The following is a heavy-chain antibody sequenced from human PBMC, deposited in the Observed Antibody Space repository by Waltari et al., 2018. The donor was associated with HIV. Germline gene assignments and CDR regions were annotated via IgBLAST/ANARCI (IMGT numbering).Heavy chain of an antibody. Sequence: QEQLVESVGGVVQPGRSLRLSCAASGFSFRTHALHWVRQAPGKGLEWVAVISYDGRNEYYADIVKGRYTISRDNSRDTLFLEMTSLRAADTALYYCAKAVKGFGYYYYGLDVWGQGTTVTVSS. J-gene: IGHJ6*02. CDR3: AKAVKGFGYYYYGLDV. V-gene: IGHV3-30*18. D-gene: IGHD2-15*01. CDR1: GFSFRTHA. CDR2: ISYDGRNE.